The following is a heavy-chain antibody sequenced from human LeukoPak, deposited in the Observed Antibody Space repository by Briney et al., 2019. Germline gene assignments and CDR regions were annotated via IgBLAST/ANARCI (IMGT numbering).Heavy chain of an antibody. J-gene: IGHJ4*02. CDR1: GGSISSSLHY. CDR3: AARYSRTYYWHS. D-gene: IGHD1-26*01. Sequence: SETLSLTFTVSGGSISSSLHYYGFIRYSPRKRLEWIGSFYSTGSTYYNPCIKSPVTIVVDTSKNKFSLKLSSVTAADTAVYYCAARYSRTYYWHSWGQGTLVTVSS. CDR2: FYSTGST. V-gene: IGHV4-39*01.